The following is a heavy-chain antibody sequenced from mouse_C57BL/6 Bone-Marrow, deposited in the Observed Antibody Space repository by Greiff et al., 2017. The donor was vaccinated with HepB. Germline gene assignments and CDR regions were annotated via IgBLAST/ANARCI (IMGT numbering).Heavy chain of an antibody. J-gene: IGHJ4*01. D-gene: IGHD2-4*01. Sequence: VQLQQSGGDLVKPGGSLKLSCAASGFTFSSYGMSWVRQTPDKRLEWVATISSGGSYTYYPDSVKGRFTISRDNAKNTLYLQMSSLKSEDTAMYYCARPYYDSWGQGTSVTVSS. CDR2: ISSGGSYT. CDR3: ARPYYDS. V-gene: IGHV5-6*01. CDR1: GFTFSSYG.